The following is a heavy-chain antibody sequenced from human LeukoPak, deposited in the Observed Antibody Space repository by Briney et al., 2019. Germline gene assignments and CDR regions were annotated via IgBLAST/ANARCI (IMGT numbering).Heavy chain of an antibody. D-gene: IGHD3-10*01. CDR1: GFTFTSYP. J-gene: IGHJ4*02. CDR2: ISYDGKNN. V-gene: IGHV3-30*04. CDR3: ARDALYMVRDPKFLPTY. Sequence: PGGSLRLSCAASGFTFTSYPMHWVRQAPGKGLEWVAVISYDGKNNFYADSVKGRFTISRDNAKNTLYLQMNSLRAEDTAVYYCARDALYMVRDPKFLPTYWGQGTLVTVSS.